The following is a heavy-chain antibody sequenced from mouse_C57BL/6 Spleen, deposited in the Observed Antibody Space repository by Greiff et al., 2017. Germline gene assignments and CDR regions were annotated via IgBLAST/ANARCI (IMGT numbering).Heavy chain of an antibody. Sequence: VKLMESGPELVKPGASVKISCKASGYAFSSSWMNWVKQRPGKGLEWIGRIYPGDGDTNYNGKFKGKATLTADKSSSTAYMQLSSLTSEDSAVYFCARFGSSDWYFDVWGTGTTVTVSS. J-gene: IGHJ1*03. CDR1: GYAFSSSW. CDR3: ARFGSSDWYFDV. CDR2: IYPGDGDT. D-gene: IGHD1-1*01. V-gene: IGHV1-82*01.